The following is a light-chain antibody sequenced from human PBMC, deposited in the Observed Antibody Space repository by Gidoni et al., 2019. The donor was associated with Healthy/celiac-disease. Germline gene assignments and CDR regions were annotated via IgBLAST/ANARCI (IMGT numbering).Light chain of an antibody. J-gene: IGKJ3*01. V-gene: IGKV1-27*01. CDR1: QGISNY. CDR3: QQYNRAPHP. CDR2: AAS. Sequence: DIEMTQSPSSLSASVGDRVTITCRASQGISNYLAWYQQKPGKVPKLLIYAASTLQSGVPSRFSGSGSGTDFTLPIRSLQPVDVATYYFQQYNRAPHPFGPGTNVDI.